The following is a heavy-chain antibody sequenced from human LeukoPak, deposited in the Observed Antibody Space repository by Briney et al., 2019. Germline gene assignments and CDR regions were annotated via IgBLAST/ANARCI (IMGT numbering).Heavy chain of an antibody. J-gene: IGHJ4*02. V-gene: IGHV1-2*02. CDR2: ISPNSGGT. CDR3: ARGGYSGYDISDY. CDR1: GYTFTGYY. D-gene: IGHD5-12*01. Sequence: ASVKVSCKASGYTFTGYYMHWVRQAPGQGLEWMGWISPNSGGTEYAQKFQDRVTMTRDTSITTAYMELSRLRSDDTAVYYCARGGYSGYDISDYWGQGTLVTASS.